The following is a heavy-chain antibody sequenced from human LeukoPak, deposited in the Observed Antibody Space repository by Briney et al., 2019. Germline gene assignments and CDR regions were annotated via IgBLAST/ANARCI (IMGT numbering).Heavy chain of an antibody. CDR2: ISSSSSYI. Sequence: GGSLRLSCAASGFTFSSYSMNWVRQAPGKGLEWVSSISSSSSYIYYADSVKGRFTISRDNAKNSLYLQMNNLRLEDTALYYCIKETSAGGLDYWGQGTLVTVSS. J-gene: IGHJ4*02. D-gene: IGHD4-23*01. CDR3: IKETSAGGLDY. V-gene: IGHV3-21*04. CDR1: GFTFSSYS.